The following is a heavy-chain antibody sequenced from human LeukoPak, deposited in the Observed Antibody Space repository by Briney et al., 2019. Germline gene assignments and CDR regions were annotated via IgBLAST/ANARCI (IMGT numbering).Heavy chain of an antibody. Sequence: ASVKVSCKASGYTFTTYGISWVRQAPGQGLEWMGWISAYNGNTNYAQKLQGRVTITTDTSTSTAYMELRSLRSDDTAVYYCARGWLAETTVVTPYNYWGRGTLVSVSS. CDR2: ISAYNGNT. J-gene: IGHJ4*02. CDR1: GYTFTTYG. D-gene: IGHD4-23*01. V-gene: IGHV1-18*01. CDR3: ARGWLAETTVVTPYNY.